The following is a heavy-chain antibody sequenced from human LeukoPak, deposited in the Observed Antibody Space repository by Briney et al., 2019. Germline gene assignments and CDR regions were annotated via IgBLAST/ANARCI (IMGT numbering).Heavy chain of an antibody. Sequence: SETLSLTCTVSGGSISSSSYYWGWIRQPPGKGLEWIGSIYYSGSTYYNPSLKSRVTISVDTSKNQFSLKLSSVTAADTAVYYCARNGDYRAFDIWGQGTMVTVSS. J-gene: IGHJ3*02. CDR3: ARNGDYRAFDI. CDR2: IYYSGST. V-gene: IGHV4-39*01. CDR1: GGSISSSSYY. D-gene: IGHD4-17*01.